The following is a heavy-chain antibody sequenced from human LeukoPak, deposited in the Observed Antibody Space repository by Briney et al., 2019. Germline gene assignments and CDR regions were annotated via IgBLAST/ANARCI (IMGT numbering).Heavy chain of an antibody. V-gene: IGHV3-21*01. CDR1: EFIFSSYV. D-gene: IGHD6-19*01. CDR2: ISSSSSYI. J-gene: IGHJ4*02. CDR3: ARSSLAVAGDY. Sequence: GGSLRLSCAASEFIFSSYVMSWVRQAPGKGLEWVSSISSSSSYIYYADSVKGRFTISRDNAKNSLYLQMNSLRAEDTAVYYCARSSLAVAGDYWGQGTLVTVSS.